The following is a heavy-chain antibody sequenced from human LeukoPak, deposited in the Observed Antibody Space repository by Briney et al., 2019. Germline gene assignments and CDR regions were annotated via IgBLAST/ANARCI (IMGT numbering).Heavy chain of an antibody. D-gene: IGHD2-2*01. CDR1: GFTFSSYS. CDR2: ISSSSSTI. CDR3: AKFNRQYCSSISCYGGFDY. J-gene: IGHJ4*02. V-gene: IGHV3-48*01. Sequence: PGGSLRLSCAASGFTFSSYSMNWVRQAPGKGLEWVPYISSSSSTIYYANSVKGRFTISRDNSKNTLYLQMNSLRAEDTAVYYCAKFNRQYCSSISCYGGFDYWGQGTLVTVSS.